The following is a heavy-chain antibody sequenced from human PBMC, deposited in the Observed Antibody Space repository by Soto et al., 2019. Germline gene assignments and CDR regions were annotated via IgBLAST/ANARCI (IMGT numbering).Heavy chain of an antibody. CDR2: INPSGGST. CDR1: GYTFTSYY. CDR3: ALSGIAAAGT. J-gene: IGHJ5*02. Sequence: ASVKVSCKASGYTFTSYYMHWVRQAPGQGLEWMGIINPSGGSTSYAQKFQGRVTMTRDTSTSTVYMELSSLRAEDTALYYCALSGIAAAGTWGQGTLVTVSS. V-gene: IGHV1-46*01. D-gene: IGHD6-13*01.